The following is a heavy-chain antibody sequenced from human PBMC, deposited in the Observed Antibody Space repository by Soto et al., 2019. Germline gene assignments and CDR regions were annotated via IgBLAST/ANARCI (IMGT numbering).Heavy chain of an antibody. J-gene: IGHJ4*02. Sequence: QVQLVQSGAEVKKPGASVRVSCKPSGYTLTNYAIHWVRQAAGQSLEWLAWIDPGSGRATYSQKVQGRIIVTRENSATTFYMDRTSLTSEDTAVYFCRSDLKGGNPFDYWGKGALVTVSS. V-gene: IGHV1-3*01. CDR3: RSDLKGGNPFDY. D-gene: IGHD1-1*01. CDR1: GYTLTNYA. CDR2: IDPGSGRA.